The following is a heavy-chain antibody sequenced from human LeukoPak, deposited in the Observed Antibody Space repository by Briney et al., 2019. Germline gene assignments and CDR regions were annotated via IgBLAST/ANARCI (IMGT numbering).Heavy chain of an antibody. CDR2: ISAYNGNT. CDR3: ARGPSSSWYQYNWFDP. J-gene: IGHJ5*02. D-gene: IGHD6-13*01. V-gene: IGHV1-18*01. CDR1: GYTFTSYG. Sequence: GASVKVSYKALGYTFTSYGISWVRQAPGQGLEWMGWISAYNGNTNYAQKLQGRVTMTTDPSTSTAYMEVRSLRSDDTAVYYCARGPSSSWYQYNWFDPWGQGTLVTVS.